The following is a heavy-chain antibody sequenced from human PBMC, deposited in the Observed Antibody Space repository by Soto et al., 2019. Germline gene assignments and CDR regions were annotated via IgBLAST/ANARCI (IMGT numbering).Heavy chain of an antibody. CDR2: IYYSGST. D-gene: IGHD3-10*01. CDR3: ARRTRAITMVRGVIFNWFDP. V-gene: IGHV4-39*01. CDR1: GGSISSSSYY. J-gene: IGHJ5*02. Sequence: SQTLSLTCTVSGGSISSSSYYWGWIRQPPGKGLEWIGSIYYSGSTYYNPSLKSRVTISVDTSKNQFSLKLSSVTAADTALYYCARRTRAITMVRGVIFNWFDPWGQGTLVTVSS.